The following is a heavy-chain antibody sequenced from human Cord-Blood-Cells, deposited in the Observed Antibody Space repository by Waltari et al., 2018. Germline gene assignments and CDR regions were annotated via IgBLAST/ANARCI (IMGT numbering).Heavy chain of an antibody. CDR1: GGSISSSSYY. J-gene: IGHJ6*02. CDR2: IYYSGST. D-gene: IGHD3-22*01. V-gene: IGHV4-39*01. Sequence: QLQLQESGPGLVKPSETLYLTCTVSGGSISSSSYYWGWIRQPPGKGLEWIGSIYYSGSTYYNPSLKSRVTISVDTSKNQFSLKLSSVTAADTAVYYCARIPYLSSGYYYYYYYGMDVWGQGTTVTVSS. CDR3: ARIPYLSSGYYYYYYYGMDV.